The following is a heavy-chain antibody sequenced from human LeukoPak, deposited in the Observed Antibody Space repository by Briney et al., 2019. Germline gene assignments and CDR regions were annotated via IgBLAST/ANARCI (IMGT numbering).Heavy chain of an antibody. D-gene: IGHD3-22*01. V-gene: IGHV3-30*09. CDR2: ISYDGGNK. J-gene: IGHJ4*02. CDR1: GFTFISYA. CDR3: AKDPAYYYDSSGTYDY. Sequence: GRSLRLSCAASGFTFISYAMHWVRQAPGKGLEWVAVISYDGGNKYYADSVKGRFAISRDNSKNTLYLQMNSLRAEDTALYYCAKDPAYYYDSSGTYDYWGQGTLVTVSS.